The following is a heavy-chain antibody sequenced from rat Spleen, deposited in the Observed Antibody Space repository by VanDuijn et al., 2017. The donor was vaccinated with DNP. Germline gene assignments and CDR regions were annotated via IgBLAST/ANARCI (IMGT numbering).Heavy chain of an antibody. J-gene: IGHJ4*01. V-gene: IGHV2-41*01. CDR3: TRYGEYTALDA. D-gene: IGHD1-11*01. CDR2: IWNFGGT. Sequence: QVQLKESGPGLVQPSQTLSLTCTIAGFSLTDYHVHWVRQPPGKGLEWMGVIWNFGGTRYHSKLTSRLTITKDTSKSQVFLKMSSLQTEDTAIYYCTRYGEYTALDAWGQGTSVTVSS. CDR1: GFSLTDYH.